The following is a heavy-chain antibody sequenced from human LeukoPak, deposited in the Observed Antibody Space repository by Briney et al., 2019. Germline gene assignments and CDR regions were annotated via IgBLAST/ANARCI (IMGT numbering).Heavy chain of an antibody. CDR2: IDPPSGVP. D-gene: IGHD2-8*02. Sequence: GASVKVSCKASGYTFTGQFIHWLRRAPGQGLEWMGWIDPPSGVPHFAQKFQDTVTMTRDTSIATAYLEVHRLKPDDTAVYYCARSGFSTGFYLDFWGQGTLISVSS. CDR1: GYTFTGQF. CDR3: ARSGFSTGFYLDF. V-gene: IGHV1-2*02. J-gene: IGHJ4*02.